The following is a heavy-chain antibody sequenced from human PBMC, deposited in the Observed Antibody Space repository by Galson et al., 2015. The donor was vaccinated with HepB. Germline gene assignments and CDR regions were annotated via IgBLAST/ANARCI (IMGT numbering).Heavy chain of an antibody. D-gene: IGHD3-10*01. CDR2: INPNSGDT. CDR1: GYNFIAYH. Sequence: SVKVSCKASGYNFIAYHLHWVRQAPGQGLEWMGWINPNSGDTTYAQKFQGWVTMTRDTSISTVYMELRRVKSDDTAVYYCARHLSLTRLDYFYKDMDVWGQGTTVTVSS. CDR3: ARHLSLTRLDYFYKDMDV. J-gene: IGHJ6*02. V-gene: IGHV1-2*04.